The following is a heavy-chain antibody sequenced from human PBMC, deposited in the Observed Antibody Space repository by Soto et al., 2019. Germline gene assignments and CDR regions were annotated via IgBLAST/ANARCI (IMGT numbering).Heavy chain of an antibody. D-gene: IGHD2-21*01. CDR1: GFTFSSYF. CDR2: ISGSGGKT. CDR3: AKELPFCGGDCYGNFDY. Sequence: EVQLLESGGTLVQPGGSRRLSCAASGFTFSSYFMNWVRQAPGKGLEWVSAISGSGGKTYYADSVKSRFTISRDNSKYTLSLQMNSLSAEDTAVYYCAKELPFCGGDCYGNFDYWGQGTLVTVSS. J-gene: IGHJ4*02. V-gene: IGHV3-23*01.